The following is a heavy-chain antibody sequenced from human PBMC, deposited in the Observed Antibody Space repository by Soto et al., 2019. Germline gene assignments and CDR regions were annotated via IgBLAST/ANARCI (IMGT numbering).Heavy chain of an antibody. D-gene: IGHD3-16*01. CDR3: VRGSGVFGRSRRDCGMDV. CDR2: INHSGST. V-gene: IGHV4-34*01. Sequence: SDTLSLTCAVYGGSFSGYYWSWIRQPPGKGLEWIGEINHSGSTNYNPSLKSRVTISVDTSKNLFSLKLSSVTAADTAVYYCVRGSGVFGRSRRDCGMDVWGQGTTVTVSS. CDR1: GGSFSGYY. J-gene: IGHJ6*02.